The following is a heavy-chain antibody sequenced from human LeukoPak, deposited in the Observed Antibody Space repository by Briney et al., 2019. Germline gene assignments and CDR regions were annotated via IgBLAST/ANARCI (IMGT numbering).Heavy chain of an antibody. D-gene: IGHD5-24*01. CDR2: IYYRGTT. CDR1: GGSINNDY. V-gene: IGHV4-59*01. J-gene: IGHJ3*02. Sequence: SETLSLTCTVSGGSINNDYWSWIRQPPGKGLEWIGYIYYRGTTDYNSSLKSRVTISIDTSRNQFSLKLNSVTAADTAVYYCARRRWQHSYNTFDIWGQGTMVTVSS. CDR3: ARRRWQHSYNTFDI.